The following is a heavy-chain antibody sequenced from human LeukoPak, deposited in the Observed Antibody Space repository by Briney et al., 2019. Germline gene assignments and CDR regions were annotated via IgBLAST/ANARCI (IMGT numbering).Heavy chain of an antibody. D-gene: IGHD3-3*01. CDR2: IKHDGSEK. Sequence: GGSLRLSCAASGFTFSSYGMTWVRQAPGKGLEWVANIKHDGSEKYYVDSVKGRFTISRDNAKNSLYLQMNSLRAEDTAVYYCARGVRFLDYWGQGTLVTVSS. CDR3: ARGVRFLDY. J-gene: IGHJ4*02. V-gene: IGHV3-7*01. CDR1: GFTFSSYG.